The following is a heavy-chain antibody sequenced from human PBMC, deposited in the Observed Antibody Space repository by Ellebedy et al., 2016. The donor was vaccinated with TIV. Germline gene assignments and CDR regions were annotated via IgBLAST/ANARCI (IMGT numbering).Heavy chain of an antibody. CDR2: IGGGGGDI. D-gene: IGHD3-16*01. CDR1: GFTFSIYS. CDR3: ARDWASVKFDD. V-gene: IGHV3-21*03. Sequence: GESLKISCAASGFTFSIYSINWVRQAPGKGLEWVSYIGGGGGDIHYADSLKGRFTISRDNAKNSVYLQLNSLRGEDTAMYYCARDWASVKFDDWGQGTLVTGSS. J-gene: IGHJ4*02.